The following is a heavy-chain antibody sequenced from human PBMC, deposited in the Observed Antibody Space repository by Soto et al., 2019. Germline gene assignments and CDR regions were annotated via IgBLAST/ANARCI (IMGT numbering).Heavy chain of an antibody. CDR3: ATPGRGXWXCXGEFNL. CDR1: GFTFSNYA. CDR2: ISDGGGST. D-gene: IGHD3-16*01. Sequence: DVHLLESGGGLVQPGGSLRLSCAASGFTFSNYAMTWVRQAPGKGLEWVSSISDGGGSTYHADSVKGRFTISRDNSKNTLYLQMNXLRPEXTAVYYCATPGRGXWXCXGEFNLWGPGTMVTVSA. V-gene: IGHV3-23*01. J-gene: IGHJ3*01.